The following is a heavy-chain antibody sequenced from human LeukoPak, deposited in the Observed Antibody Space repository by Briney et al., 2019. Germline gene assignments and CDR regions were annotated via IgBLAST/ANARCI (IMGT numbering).Heavy chain of an antibody. V-gene: IGHV1-2*02. CDR2: INPNSGGT. D-gene: IGHD3-22*01. Sequence: ASVTVSCKASGYTFTGYYMHWVRQAPGQGLEWMGWINPNSGGTNYAQKFQGRVTMTRDTSISTAYMELSRLRSDDTAVYYCARDGFTKTYYYDSSGPQTPANDYWGQGTLVTVSS. CDR1: GYTFTGYY. CDR3: ARDGFTKTYYYDSSGPQTPANDY. J-gene: IGHJ4*02.